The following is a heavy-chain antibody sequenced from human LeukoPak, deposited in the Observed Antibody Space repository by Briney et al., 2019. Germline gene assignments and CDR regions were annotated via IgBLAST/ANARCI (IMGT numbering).Heavy chain of an antibody. CDR1: GGTFSSYA. J-gene: IGHJ2*01. CDR3: AREGGIAAAGPSWYFDL. D-gene: IGHD6-13*01. Sequence: ASVKVSCKASGGTFSSYAISWVRQAPGQGLERMGRIIPILGIANYAQKFQGRVTITADKSTSTAYMELSSLRSEDTAVYYCAREGGIAAAGPSWYFDLWGRGTLVTVSS. V-gene: IGHV1-69*04. CDR2: IIPILGIA.